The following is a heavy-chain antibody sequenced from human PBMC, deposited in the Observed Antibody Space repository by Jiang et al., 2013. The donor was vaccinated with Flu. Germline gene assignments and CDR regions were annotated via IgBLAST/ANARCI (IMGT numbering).Heavy chain of an antibody. V-gene: IGHV1-2*02. CDR2: INPNNGGT. D-gene: IGHD2-2*01. Sequence: SGAEVKKPGASVKVSCKASGYTFTAYYMHWVRQAPGQGLEWMGCINPNNGGTSYAQKFQGRVTMTRDTSISTAYLELSRVKSDDTAMYYCAVDIAVVPTDIYGIDVWGQGTTVTVSS. J-gene: IGHJ6*02. CDR3: AVDIAVVPTDIYGIDV. CDR1: GYTFTAYY.